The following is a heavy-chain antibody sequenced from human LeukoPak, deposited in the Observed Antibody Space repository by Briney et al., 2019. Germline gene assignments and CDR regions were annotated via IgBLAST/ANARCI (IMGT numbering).Heavy chain of an antibody. CDR2: IYYSGST. V-gene: IGHV4-59*01. Sequence: PSETLSLTCTVSGGSISSYYWSWIRQPPGKGLEWIGYIYYSGSTNYNPSLKSRVTISVDTSKHQFSLKLSSVTAADTAVYYCARAQDTFGGVIALDYWGQGTLVTVSS. CDR3: ARAQDTFGGVIALDY. CDR1: GGSISSYY. D-gene: IGHD3-16*02. J-gene: IGHJ4*02.